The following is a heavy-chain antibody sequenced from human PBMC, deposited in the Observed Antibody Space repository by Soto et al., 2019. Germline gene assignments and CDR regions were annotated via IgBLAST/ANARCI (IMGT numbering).Heavy chain of an antibody. Sequence: QVQLVQSGPEVKQPGASVQVSCKASGYTFNTYGISWVRQAPGQGLEWMGWISGYNCNTNYAQNLQDRVTLTIDTATSTAYMELRSLRSDGTALYYCARAGPLDYWGQGTLVTVSS. V-gene: IGHV1-18*04. CDR2: ISGYNCNT. J-gene: IGHJ4*02. CDR3: ARAGPLDY. CDR1: GYTFNTYG.